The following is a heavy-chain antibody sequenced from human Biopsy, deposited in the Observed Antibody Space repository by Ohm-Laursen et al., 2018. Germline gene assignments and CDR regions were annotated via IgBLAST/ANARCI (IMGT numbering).Heavy chain of an antibody. Sequence: GTLSLTCNVSDGSIDNYHWTWIRQAPGKTLEWIGSITYRGSTYYNPSLKSRVTVSIHTSRNQFSLKLTSVTAADTAVYYCARDNISYCTSTSCDLFGMDVWGQGTTVTVSS. CDR3: ARDNISYCTSTSCDLFGMDV. J-gene: IGHJ6*02. CDR2: ITYRGST. V-gene: IGHV4-59*01. CDR1: DGSIDNYH. D-gene: IGHD2-2*01.